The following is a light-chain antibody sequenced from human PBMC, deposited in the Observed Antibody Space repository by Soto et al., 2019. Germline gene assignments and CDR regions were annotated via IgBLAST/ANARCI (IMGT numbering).Light chain of an antibody. Sequence: EIVMTQSPATLSVSPGERATLSCRASQSVCSNLAWYQQKPGQAPRLLIYGASTRATGIPARFSGSGSGTDFTLTIDGLEPEDFVVYYCQQYGYSPITFGQGTRLEIK. V-gene: IGKV3-15*01. J-gene: IGKJ5*01. CDR1: QSVCSN. CDR3: QQYGYSPIT. CDR2: GAS.